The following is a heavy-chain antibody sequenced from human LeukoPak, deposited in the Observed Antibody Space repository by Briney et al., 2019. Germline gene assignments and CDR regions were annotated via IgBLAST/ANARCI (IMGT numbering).Heavy chain of an antibody. J-gene: IGHJ4*02. CDR3: ARAPTVVNYFDY. CDR2: ISSNGGST. CDR1: GFTFSSHA. V-gene: IGHV3-64*01. Sequence: GGSLRLSCAASGFTFSSHAMHWVRQAPGKGLEYVSAISSNGGSTYYANSVKGRFTISRDNSKNTLYLQMGSLRAEDMAVYYCARAPTVVNYFDYWGQGTLVTVSS. D-gene: IGHD4-23*01.